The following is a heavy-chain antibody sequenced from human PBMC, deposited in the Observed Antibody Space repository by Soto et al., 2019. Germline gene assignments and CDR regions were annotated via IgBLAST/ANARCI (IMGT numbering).Heavy chain of an antibody. CDR1: GGFLSRKRYH. Sequence: AQENLCLPCTVSGGFLSRKRYHLGRIRQPPRKGLEWIGSIYYSGSTYYNPSLKSRVTISVDTSKNQFSLKLSSVTAADTAVYYCARLSFDILTGYYFYDYWGQGTLVTVSS. CDR3: ARLSFDILTGYYFYDY. V-gene: IGHV4-39*01. CDR2: IYYSGST. J-gene: IGHJ4*02. D-gene: IGHD3-9*01.